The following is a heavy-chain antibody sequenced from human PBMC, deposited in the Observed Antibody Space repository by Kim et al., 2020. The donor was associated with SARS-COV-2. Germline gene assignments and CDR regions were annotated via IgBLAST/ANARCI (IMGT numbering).Heavy chain of an antibody. CDR3: TTASTTDLYGDYGMDYYYYGMDV. CDR1: GFTFSNAW. J-gene: IGHJ6*02. V-gene: IGHV3-15*01. CDR2: IKSKTDGGTT. Sequence: GGSLRLSCAASGFTFSNAWMSWVRQAPGKGLEWVGRIKSKTDGGTTDYAAPVKGRFTISRDDSKNTLYLQMNSLKTEDTAVYYCTTASTTDLYGDYGMDYYYYGMDVWGQGTTVTVSS. D-gene: IGHD4-17*01.